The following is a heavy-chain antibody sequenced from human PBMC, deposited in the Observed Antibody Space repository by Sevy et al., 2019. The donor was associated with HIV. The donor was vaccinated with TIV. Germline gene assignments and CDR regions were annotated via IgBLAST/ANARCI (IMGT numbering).Heavy chain of an antibody. J-gene: IGHJ4*02. CDR1: GGSFSGYY. D-gene: IGHD5-12*01. V-gene: IGHV4-34*01. CDR2: IKHSGST. CDR3: ARVTMDRDGYNYMDY. Sequence: SETLSLTCAAYGGSFSGYYWNWIRQPPGKGLEWIGEIKHSGSTDYNPSLKSRVTISVDTSKNQFSLKLKSVTAADTAVYYCARVTMDRDGYNYMDYWGQGTLVTVSS.